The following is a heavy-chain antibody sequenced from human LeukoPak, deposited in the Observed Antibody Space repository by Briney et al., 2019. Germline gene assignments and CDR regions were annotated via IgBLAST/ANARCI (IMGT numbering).Heavy chain of an antibody. V-gene: IGHV4-59*01. CDR3: ARAHRQGYFDY. CDR2: IYYSGSI. CDR1: GVSINSYY. Sequence: PSETLSLTCTASGVSINSYYWSWIRQPPGKGLEWIGYIYYSGSINYNPSLKSRVTISVDTSKNQSSLKLTSVTAADTAVYYCARAHRQGYFDYWGQGTRVTVSS. J-gene: IGHJ4*02.